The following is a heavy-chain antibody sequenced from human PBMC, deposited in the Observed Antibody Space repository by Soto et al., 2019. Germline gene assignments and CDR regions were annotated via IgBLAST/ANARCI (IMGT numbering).Heavy chain of an antibody. J-gene: IGHJ4*02. Sequence: SLRLSCAASGFTFSSYGMHWVRQAPGKGLEWVAVISYDGSNKYYADSVKGRFTISRDNSKNTLYLQMNSLRAEDTAVYYCAKDRSDSGSYYWNYWGQGTLVTVSS. CDR2: ISYDGSNK. V-gene: IGHV3-30*18. CDR3: AKDRSDSGSYYWNY. D-gene: IGHD1-26*01. CDR1: GFTFSSYG.